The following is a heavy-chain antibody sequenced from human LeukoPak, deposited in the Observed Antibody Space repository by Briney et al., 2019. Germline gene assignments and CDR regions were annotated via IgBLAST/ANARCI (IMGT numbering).Heavy chain of an antibody. J-gene: IGHJ4*02. Sequence: SETLSLTCTVSGGSISSSSYYWGWIRQPPGKGLEWIGSIYYSGSTYYNPSLKSRVTISVDTSKNQFPLKLSSVTAADTAVYYCARVTDYYGSGRYFDYWGQGTLVTVSS. CDR3: ARVTDYYGSGRYFDY. CDR2: IYYSGST. V-gene: IGHV4-39*06. D-gene: IGHD3-10*01. CDR1: GGSISSSSYY.